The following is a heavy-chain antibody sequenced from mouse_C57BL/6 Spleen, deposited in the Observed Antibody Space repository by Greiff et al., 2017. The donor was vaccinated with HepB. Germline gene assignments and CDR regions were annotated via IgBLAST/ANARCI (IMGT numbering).Heavy chain of an antibody. J-gene: IGHJ2*01. CDR1: GYTFTNYW. V-gene: IGHV1-63*01. CDR2: IYPGGGYT. Sequence: VQLQQSGAELVRPGTSVKMSCKASGYTFTNYWIGWAKQRPGHGLEWIGDIYPGGGYTNYNEKFKGKATLTADKSSSTAYMQFSSLTSEDSAIYYGAREYGSSFYYFDYWGQGTTLTVSS. CDR3: AREYGSSFYYFDY. D-gene: IGHD1-1*01.